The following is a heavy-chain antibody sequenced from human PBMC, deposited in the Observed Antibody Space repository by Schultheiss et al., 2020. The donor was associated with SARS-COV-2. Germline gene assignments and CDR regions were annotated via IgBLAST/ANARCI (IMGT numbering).Heavy chain of an antibody. CDR3: AHRNIAAGGTLSGGMDV. J-gene: IGHJ6*02. Sequence: SGPTLVKPTQTLTLTCTFSGFSLTTTGVGVGWIRQPPGKALEWLALIYWDDDKRYSPSLKSRLTITKDTSKNQVVLTMTNMDPVDTATYYCAHRNIAAGGTLSGGMDVWGQGTTVTVSS. CDR2: IYWDDDK. D-gene: IGHD6-13*01. CDR1: GFSLTTTGVG. V-gene: IGHV2-5*02.